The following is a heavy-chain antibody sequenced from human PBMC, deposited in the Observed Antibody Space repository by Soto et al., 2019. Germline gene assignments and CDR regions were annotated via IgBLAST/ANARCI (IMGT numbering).Heavy chain of an antibody. CDR3: ARGRWEPWNGIDV. V-gene: IGHV3-48*03. CDR2: ISSSGTTI. J-gene: IGHJ6*02. D-gene: IGHD1-26*01. CDR1: GFTFTSYE. Sequence: PGGSLRLSCTASGFTFTSYEMNWVRQAPGKGLEWVSFISSSGTTIYYADSVKGRFTISRDNAKNSLYLQMNSLRAEDTAVYYCARGRWEPWNGIDVWGQGTTVT.